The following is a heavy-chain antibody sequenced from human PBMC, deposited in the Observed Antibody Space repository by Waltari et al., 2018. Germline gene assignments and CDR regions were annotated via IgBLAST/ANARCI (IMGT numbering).Heavy chain of an antibody. V-gene: IGHV1-18*01. CDR3: ARLYDSSAYYNTYLDP. J-gene: IGHJ5*02. CDR1: GYTFRNYG. Sequence: QVQLVQSGAEVRKPGASVTVSCKASGYTFRNYGIAWVRQAPGQGLEWMGWIRGYNGDTKYAREFEGRLTVTTNTSTNTAHMELRSLRSDDTAVYYCARLYDSSAYYNTYLDPWGQGALVTVSS. CDR2: IRGYNGDT. D-gene: IGHD3-22*01.